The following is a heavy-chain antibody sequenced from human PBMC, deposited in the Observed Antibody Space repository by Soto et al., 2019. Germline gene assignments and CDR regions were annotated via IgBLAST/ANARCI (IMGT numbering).Heavy chain of an antibody. D-gene: IGHD6-13*01. CDR2: ISSSSSTI. CDR3: ARELSSPECLDI. J-gene: IGHJ3*02. Sequence: PGGALRLSCAASGFTFSSYSMNWVRQAPGKGLEWGSYISSSSSTIYYADSVKGRFTISRDNAKNSPYLQMNSLRAEDTAVYYCARELSSPECLDIWGQGTMVTVSS. V-gene: IGHV3-48*01. CDR1: GFTFSSYS.